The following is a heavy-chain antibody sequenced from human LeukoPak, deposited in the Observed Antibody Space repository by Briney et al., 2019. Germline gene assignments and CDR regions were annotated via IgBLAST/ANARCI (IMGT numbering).Heavy chain of an antibody. D-gene: IGHD6-13*01. CDR2: INHSGST. J-gene: IGHJ4*02. Sequence: SGTLSLTCAVYGGSFSGYYWSWIRQPPGKGLEWIGEINHSGSTNYNPSLKSRVTISVDTSKNQFSLKLSSVTAADTAVYYCARGRGYSRWGQGTLVTVSS. CDR3: ARGRGYSR. CDR1: GGSFSGYY. V-gene: IGHV4-34*01.